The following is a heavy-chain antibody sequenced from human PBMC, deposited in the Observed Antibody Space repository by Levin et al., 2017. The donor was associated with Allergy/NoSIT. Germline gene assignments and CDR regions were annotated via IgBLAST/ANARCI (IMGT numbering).Heavy chain of an antibody. CDR2: ISAYNGNT. D-gene: IGHD5-18*01. CDR1: GYTFTSYG. J-gene: IGHJ6*02. Sequence: RVSVKVSCKASGYTFTSYGIIWVRQAPGQGLEWMGWISAYNGNTNLAQKLQDRVTMTTDTSTSTAYMELRSLRSDDTAVYYCAIRGYIYGTYYYYYAMDVWGQGTTVTVSS. CDR3: AIRGYIYGTYYYYYAMDV. V-gene: IGHV1-18*01.